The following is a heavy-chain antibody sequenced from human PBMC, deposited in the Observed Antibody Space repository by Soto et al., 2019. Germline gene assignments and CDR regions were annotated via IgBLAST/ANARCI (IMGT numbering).Heavy chain of an antibody. Sequence: ASVKVSCKASGYTFTSHDINWVRQATGQGLEWMGWMNPNSGNTGYAQKFQGRVTMTRNTSISTAYMELSSLRSEDTAMYYCAKGLEWSSSLDPWGQGTLVPVSS. CDR3: AKGLEWSSSLDP. J-gene: IGHJ5*02. CDR1: GYTFTSHD. CDR2: MNPNSGNT. D-gene: IGHD3-3*01. V-gene: IGHV1-8*01.